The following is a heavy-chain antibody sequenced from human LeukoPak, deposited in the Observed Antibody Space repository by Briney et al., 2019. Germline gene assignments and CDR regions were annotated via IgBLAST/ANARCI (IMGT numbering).Heavy chain of an antibody. CDR1: GFTFSSYW. V-gene: IGHV3-74*01. D-gene: IGHD3-3*01. CDR3: ARGDYDFWSGYHQKGYYFDY. Sequence: PGGSLRLSCAASGFTFSSYWMHWVRQAPGKGLVWVSRINTDGSSTSYADSVKGRFTISRDNAKNTLYLQMNSLRAEDTAVYYCARGDYDFWSGYHQKGYYFDYWGQGTLVTVSS. CDR2: INTDGSST. J-gene: IGHJ4*02.